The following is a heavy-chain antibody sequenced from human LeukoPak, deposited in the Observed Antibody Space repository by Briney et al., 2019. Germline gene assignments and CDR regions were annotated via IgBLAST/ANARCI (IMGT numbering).Heavy chain of an antibody. CDR3: AREVIGGNCA. CDR2: ISSSSSYI. CDR1: GFSFSSYD. J-gene: IGHJ4*02. Sequence: GGXXXXSCAASGFSFSSYDMNWVRQAPGKGLEWVSSISSSSSYIYYADSVKGGFIISRDNAKNSLYLQMDSLRAEDTAVYYCAREVIGGNCAWGQGTLVTVSS. D-gene: IGHD4-23*01. V-gene: IGHV3-21*01.